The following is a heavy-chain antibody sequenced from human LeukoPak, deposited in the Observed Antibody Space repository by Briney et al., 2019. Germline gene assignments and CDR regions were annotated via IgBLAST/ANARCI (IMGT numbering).Heavy chain of an antibody. CDR2: IRSKPYGETT. CDR1: GFTFGDYA. J-gene: IGHJ4*02. Sequence: GGSLRLSCTTSGFTFGDYAMSWFRQAPGKGLEWVGFIRSKPYGETTEYAGSVKGRFIISRDDSKNIAYLQMNSLKTEDTAVYYCARDYHMGYSLPGVGYWGQGTLVTVSS. CDR3: ARDYHMGYSLPGVGY. D-gene: IGHD3-22*01. V-gene: IGHV3-49*03.